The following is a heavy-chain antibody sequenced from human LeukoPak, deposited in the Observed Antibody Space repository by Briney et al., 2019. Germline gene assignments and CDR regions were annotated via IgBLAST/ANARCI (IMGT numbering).Heavy chain of an antibody. V-gene: IGHV1-3*01. CDR2: INADSGNS. J-gene: IGHJ4*02. Sequence: ASVKVSCKSSGYTFTSYAMHWVRQAPGQRLEWMGWINADSGNSKYSQRFQDRVTITRDTSASTAYMELSSLRSEDTAVYYCARGGFGGYRGYDKDFDFWGQGTLVTVSS. CDR3: ARGGFGGYRGYDKDFDF. CDR1: GYTFTSYA. D-gene: IGHD5-12*01.